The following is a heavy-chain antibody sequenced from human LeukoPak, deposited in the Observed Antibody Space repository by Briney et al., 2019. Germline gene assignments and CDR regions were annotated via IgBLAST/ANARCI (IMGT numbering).Heavy chain of an antibody. J-gene: IGHJ4*02. Sequence: PSETMSLTCTVYGFSISTYYWSWFRQLAGKGLEWIGRIHSSGNTNYNPSLQSRVSLSIDTSQNQFSLRLPSLTAADTAVYFCARDVGKAYWGQGLLAIVSS. CDR2: IHSSGNT. V-gene: IGHV4-4*07. CDR3: ARDVGKAY. D-gene: IGHD4-23*01. CDR1: GFSISTYY.